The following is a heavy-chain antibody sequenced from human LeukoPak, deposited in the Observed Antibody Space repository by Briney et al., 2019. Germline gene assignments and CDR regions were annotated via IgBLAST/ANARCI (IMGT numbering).Heavy chain of an antibody. Sequence: GGSLRLSCASSGFTFSSYWMSWVRQAPGKGLEWVANIKEDGSEKHYVDSVKGRFTISRDNVKNLMYLQMNSLRAEDTAVYYCARDLPDIWGQGTMVTVS. V-gene: IGHV3-7*01. J-gene: IGHJ3*02. CDR2: IKEDGSEK. CDR1: GFTFSSYW. CDR3: ARDLPDI.